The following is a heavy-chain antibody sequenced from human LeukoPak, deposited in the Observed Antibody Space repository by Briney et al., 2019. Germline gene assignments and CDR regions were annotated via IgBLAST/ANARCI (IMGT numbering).Heavy chain of an antibody. CDR2: IWYDGSNK. Sequence: GGSLRLSCAASGFTFSSYGMHWVREAPGKGLEWVAVIWYDGSNKYYADSVKGRFTISRDNSKNTLYLQMNSLRAEDTAVYYCARDNMGIAAAGDYWGQGTLVTVSS. J-gene: IGHJ4*02. CDR3: ARDNMGIAAAGDY. CDR1: GFTFSSYG. D-gene: IGHD6-13*01. V-gene: IGHV3-33*01.